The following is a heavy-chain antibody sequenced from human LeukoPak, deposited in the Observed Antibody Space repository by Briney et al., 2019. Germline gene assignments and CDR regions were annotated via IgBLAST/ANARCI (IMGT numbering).Heavy chain of an antibody. CDR1: GGSISSGGYY. J-gene: IGHJ4*02. CDR2: INHSGST. Sequence: TSQTLSLTCTVSGGSISSGGYYWSWIRQPPGKGLEWIGEINHSGSTNYNPSLKSRVTISVDTSKNQFSLKLSSVTAADTAVYYCACGGDCLDYWGQGTLVTVSS. V-gene: IGHV4-30-2*01. CDR3: ACGGDCLDY. D-gene: IGHD2-21*01.